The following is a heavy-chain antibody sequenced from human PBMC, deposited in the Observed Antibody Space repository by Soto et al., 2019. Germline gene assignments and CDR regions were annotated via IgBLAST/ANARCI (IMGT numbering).Heavy chain of an antibody. CDR2: IKSKTDGGTT. Sequence: GGSLRLSCAASGFTFSNAWMNWVRQAPGKGLEWVGRIKSKTDGGTTDYAAPVKGRFTISRDDSKNTLYLQMNSLKTEDTAVYYCTTLFSVAAADHFDYWGQGTLVTVSS. J-gene: IGHJ4*02. CDR3: TTLFSVAAADHFDY. V-gene: IGHV3-15*07. CDR1: GFTFSNAW. D-gene: IGHD6-13*01.